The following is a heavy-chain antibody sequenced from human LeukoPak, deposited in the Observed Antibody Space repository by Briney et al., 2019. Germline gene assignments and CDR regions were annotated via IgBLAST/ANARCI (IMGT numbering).Heavy chain of an antibody. CDR2: IYPGGVT. V-gene: IGHV3-53*01. D-gene: IGHD3-16*01. CDR1: GFTINTNY. Sequence: GSLRLSCTASGFTINTNYMNWVRQAPGRGLEWLSVIYPGGVTKYAESVKGRFTVSRDIAKNTVYLEMNDLRAEDTALYYCARDPLRGAMATGYFDYWGQGTLVTVSS. J-gene: IGHJ4*02. CDR3: ARDPLRGAMATGYFDY.